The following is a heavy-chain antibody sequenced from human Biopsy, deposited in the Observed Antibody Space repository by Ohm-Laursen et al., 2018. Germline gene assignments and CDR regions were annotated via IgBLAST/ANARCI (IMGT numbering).Heavy chain of an antibody. J-gene: IGHJ3*02. V-gene: IGHV4-59*01. Sequence: SETLSLTCTVSGGSMSSYYWTWIRQPPGKGLERIGYIYNSGSTNYNPSLKSRVTISVAVDTSKSQFSLRLSSVTAADTAMYYCARGEAGVYDALDIWGQGTMVIVSS. CDR2: IYNSGST. D-gene: IGHD5/OR15-5a*01. CDR3: ARGEAGVYDALDI. CDR1: GGSMSSYY.